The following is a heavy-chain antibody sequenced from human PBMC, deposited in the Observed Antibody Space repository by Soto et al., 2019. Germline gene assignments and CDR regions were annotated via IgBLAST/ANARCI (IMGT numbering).Heavy chain of an antibody. CDR1: GGSFSGYY. J-gene: IGHJ4*02. CDR2: INHSGST. V-gene: IGHV4-34*01. Sequence: SETLSLTCAVYGGSFSGYYWSWIRQPPGKGLEWIGEINHSGSTNYNPSLKSRVTISVDTSKNQFSLKLSSVTAADTAVYYCARRGWYSYGPGWGFDYWGQGTLVTVSS. D-gene: IGHD5-18*01. CDR3: ARRGWYSYGPGWGFDY.